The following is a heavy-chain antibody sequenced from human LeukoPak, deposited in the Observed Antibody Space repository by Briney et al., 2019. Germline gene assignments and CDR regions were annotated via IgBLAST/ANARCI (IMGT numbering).Heavy chain of an antibody. J-gene: IGHJ4*02. D-gene: IGHD7-27*01. CDR2: ISSGSSTI. Sequence: GGSLRLSCAASGFTFSTYSMNWVRQAPGKGLEWVSYISSGSSTIYYADSVKGRFTISRDNAKNPLYLQMNSLRDEDTAVYYCARDGWGIDFWGQGTLVTVSS. CDR1: GFTFSTYS. V-gene: IGHV3-48*02. CDR3: ARDGWGIDF.